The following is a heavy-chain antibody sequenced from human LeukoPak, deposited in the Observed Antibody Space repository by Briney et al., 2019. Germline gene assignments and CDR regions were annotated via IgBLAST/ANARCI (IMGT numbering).Heavy chain of an antibody. J-gene: IGHJ5*02. D-gene: IGHD4/OR15-4a*01. CDR3: ARQGPTRGLYWFDP. Sequence: SETLSLTCAVYGGSFSGYYWSWIRQPPGKGLEWTGSIYYSGSTYYNPSLKSRVTISVDTSKNQSSLKLSSVTAADTAVYYCARQGPTRGLYWFDPWGQGTLVTVSS. V-gene: IGHV4-34*01. CDR2: IYYSGST. CDR1: GGSFSGYY.